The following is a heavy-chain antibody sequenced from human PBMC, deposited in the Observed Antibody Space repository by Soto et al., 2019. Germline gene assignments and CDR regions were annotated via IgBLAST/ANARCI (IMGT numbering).Heavy chain of an antibody. Sequence: SETLSLTCTVSGGSISSGGYYWSWIRQHPGKGLEWIGYIYYSGSTYYNPSLKSRVTISVDTSKNQFSLKLSSETAADTAVYYCARVANYCSSTSCSSRAFDYWGQGTLVTVSS. J-gene: IGHJ4*02. D-gene: IGHD2-2*01. CDR2: IYYSGST. V-gene: IGHV4-31*03. CDR1: GGSISSGGYY. CDR3: ARVANYCSSTSCSSRAFDY.